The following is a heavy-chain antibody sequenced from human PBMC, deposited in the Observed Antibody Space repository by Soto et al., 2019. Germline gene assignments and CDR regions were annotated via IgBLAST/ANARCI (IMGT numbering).Heavy chain of an antibody. CDR3: AKDQGWGGYCSSTSCYAPPPATIFGVVLFDY. V-gene: IGHV3-23*01. D-gene: IGHD2-2*01. CDR2: ISGSGGST. J-gene: IGHJ4*02. CDR1: GFTFSSYA. Sequence: GGSLRLSCAASGFTFSSYAMSWVRQAPGKGLEWVSAISGSGGSTYYADSVKGRFTISRDNSKNTLYLQMNSLRAEDTAVYYCAKDQGWGGYCSSTSCYAPPPATIFGVVLFDYWGQGTLVTVSS.